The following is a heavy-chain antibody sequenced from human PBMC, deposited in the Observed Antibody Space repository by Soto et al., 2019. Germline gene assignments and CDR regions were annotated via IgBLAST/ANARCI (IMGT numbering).Heavy chain of an antibody. D-gene: IGHD3-3*01. Sequence: QVQLVQSGAEVKKPGASVKVSCKASGYTFTSYDINWVRQATGQGLEWMGWMNPNSGNTGYAQKFQGRVTMTRNTSISTAYMELSSLRSEDTAVYYCARGTLGYDFWSGYCDIGGYYYGMDVWGQGTTVTVSS. CDR2: MNPNSGNT. CDR1: GYTFTSYD. CDR3: ARGTLGYDFWSGYCDIGGYYYGMDV. J-gene: IGHJ6*02. V-gene: IGHV1-8*01.